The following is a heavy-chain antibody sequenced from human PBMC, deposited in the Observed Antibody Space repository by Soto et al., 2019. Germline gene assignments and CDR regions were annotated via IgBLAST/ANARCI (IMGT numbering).Heavy chain of an antibody. CDR2: ICWDDDK. J-gene: IGHJ4*02. V-gene: IGHV2-5*02. D-gene: IGHD6-19*01. CDR3: AHSVVAGLGYYFDY. Sequence: QITLKESGPPLVKPTQTLTLTCTFSGFSLSSTRVAVGWIRQPPGKALEWLALICWDDDKRYSPFLKSRLTITKDTSKNQVVLPMTNMDPVDTATYYCAHSVVAGLGYYFDYWGQGTLVTVS. CDR1: GFSLSSTRVA.